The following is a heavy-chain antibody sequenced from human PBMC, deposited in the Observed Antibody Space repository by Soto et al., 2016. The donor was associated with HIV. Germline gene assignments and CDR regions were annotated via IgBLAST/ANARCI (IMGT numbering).Heavy chain of an antibody. CDR2: ISSSSNQE. V-gene: IGHV3-21*01. CDR1: GFSFGGYT. D-gene: IGHD3-10*01. Sequence: EVQLVESGGGPVKPGGSLRLSCAASGFSFGGYTMTWARQTPGKGLEWLADISSSSNQEKLCRVSEGPIHHLQRQQPRTQLYLQNEQPESRGHGCVLCARGKVRGNLRWANVGTKGNPWV. J-gene: IGHJ5*02. CDR3: ARGKVRGNLRWANVGTKGNP.